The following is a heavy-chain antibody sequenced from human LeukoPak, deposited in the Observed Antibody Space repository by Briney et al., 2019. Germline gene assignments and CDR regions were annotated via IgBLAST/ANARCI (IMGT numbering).Heavy chain of an antibody. J-gene: IGHJ4*02. CDR1: GFAFSSYA. Sequence: GGSLRLSCAASGFAFSSYAMSWVRQAPGKGLEWVSTISSSGGSTYYADSVKGRFTVSRDNSKNTVFLQMNSLRAEDTAVYYCAKDLGRDGYEIFDYWGEGTLVTVSS. D-gene: IGHD5-24*01. V-gene: IGHV3-23*01. CDR3: AKDLGRDGYEIFDY. CDR2: ISSSGGST.